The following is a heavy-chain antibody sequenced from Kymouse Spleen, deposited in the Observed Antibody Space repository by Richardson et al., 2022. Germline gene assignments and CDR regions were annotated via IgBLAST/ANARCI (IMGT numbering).Heavy chain of an antibody. D-gene: IGHD3-10*01. CDR2: IYYSGST. CDR1: GGSISSSSYY. Sequence: QLQLQESGPGLVKPSETLSLTCTVSGGSISSSSYYWGWIRQPPGKGLEWIGSIYYSGSTYYNPSLKSRVTISVDTSKNQFSLKLSSVTAADTAVYYCARDYYGSGSYYGWYFDLWGRGTLVTVSS. V-gene: IGHV4-39*01. CDR3: ARDYYGSGSYYGWYFDL. J-gene: IGHJ2*01.